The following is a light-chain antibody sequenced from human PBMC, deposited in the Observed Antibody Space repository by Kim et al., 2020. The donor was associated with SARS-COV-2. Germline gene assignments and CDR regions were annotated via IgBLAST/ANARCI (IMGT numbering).Light chain of an antibody. J-gene: IGKJ1*01. CDR2: GAS. V-gene: IGKV3-20*01. CDR3: QQHGSSPWT. Sequence: EIVLTQSPATLSLSPGERATLSCRASQSVSSSYLAWYQQKPGQAPRLLIYGASSRATGIPDRFSGSGSGTDFTLTISRLEPEDFAVYYCQQHGSSPWTFGQGTRVEIK. CDR1: QSVSSSY.